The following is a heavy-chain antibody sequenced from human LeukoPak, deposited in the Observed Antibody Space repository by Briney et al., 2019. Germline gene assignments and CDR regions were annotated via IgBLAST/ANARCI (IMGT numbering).Heavy chain of an antibody. CDR3: YILGEGVTRFEAERVFDY. D-gene: IGHD4-23*01. J-gene: IGHJ4*02. Sequence: PSETLSLTCTVSGGSISSYYWSWIRQPAGKGLEWIGRIYTSGSTNYNPSLKSRVTMSVDTSKNQFSLKLSSVTAADTAVYYCYILGEGVTRFEAERVFDYWGQGTLVTVSS. CDR2: IYTSGST. CDR1: GGSISSYY. V-gene: IGHV4-4*07.